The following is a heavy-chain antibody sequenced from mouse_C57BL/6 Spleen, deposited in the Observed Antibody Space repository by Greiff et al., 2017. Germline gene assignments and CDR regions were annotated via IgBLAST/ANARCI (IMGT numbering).Heavy chain of an antibody. D-gene: IGHD2-3*01. CDR1: GYTFTSYW. J-gene: IGHJ4*01. Sequence: QVQLKESGAELVKPGASVKLSCKASGYTFTSYWMHWVKQRPGQGLEWIGMIHPNSGSTNYNEKFKSKATLTVDKSSSTAYMQLSSLTSEDSAVYYCARSGWLLRFYAMDYWGQGTSVTVSS. CDR2: IHPNSGST. CDR3: ARSGWLLRFYAMDY. V-gene: IGHV1-64*01.